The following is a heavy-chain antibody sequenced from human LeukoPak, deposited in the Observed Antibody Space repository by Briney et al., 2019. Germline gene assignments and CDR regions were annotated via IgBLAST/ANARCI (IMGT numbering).Heavy chain of an antibody. J-gene: IGHJ3*02. CDR3: ASQGTVVPAAMNEDDGAFDI. CDR1: GDSVSSDSAA. CDR2: TYYRSKWYN. Sequence: KPSQTLSLTCAISGDSVSSDSAAWNWIRQSPSRGLEWLGRTYYRSKWYNDYAVSVKSRITINPDTSKKQFSLQLNSVTPEDTAVYYCASQGTVVPAAMNEDDGAFDIWGQGTMVTVSS. V-gene: IGHV6-1*01. D-gene: IGHD2-2*01.